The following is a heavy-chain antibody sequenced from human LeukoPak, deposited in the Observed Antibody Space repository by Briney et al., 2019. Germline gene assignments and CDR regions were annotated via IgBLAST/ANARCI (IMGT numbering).Heavy chain of an antibody. CDR1: GFTFSGYW. CDR2: IDNDGHGI. Sequence: GGSLRLSCVTSGFTFSGYWMHWVRQGPEKGLELVSRIDNDGHGIIYADSVKGRFTISRDNVKNTLYLQMNSLRVEDTAVNYCAAGGGWDPSFGVVTHIDAWGKGTTVVVS. J-gene: IGHJ6*03. D-gene: IGHD3-3*01. V-gene: IGHV3-74*01. CDR3: AAGGGWDPSFGVVTHIDA.